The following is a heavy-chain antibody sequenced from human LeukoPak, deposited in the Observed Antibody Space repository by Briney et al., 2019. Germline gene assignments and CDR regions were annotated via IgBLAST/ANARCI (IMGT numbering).Heavy chain of an antibody. J-gene: IGHJ4*02. Sequence: SETLSLTCAVYGGSFSGYYWSWIRQPPGKGLEWIGEINHSGSTNYNPSLKSRVTMSVDTSKNQFSLKLSSVTAADTAVYYCASEYCSGGSCHFDYWGQGTLVTVSS. V-gene: IGHV4-34*01. D-gene: IGHD2-15*01. CDR2: INHSGST. CDR1: GGSFSGYY. CDR3: ASEYCSGGSCHFDY.